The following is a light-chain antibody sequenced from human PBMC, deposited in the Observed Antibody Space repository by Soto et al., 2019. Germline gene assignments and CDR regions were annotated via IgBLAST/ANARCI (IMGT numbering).Light chain of an antibody. CDR2: DAS. Sequence: DIQMTQSPSSLSASVGDRVTITCQASRDIGKYLNWFQEKPGKAPKLLIYDASNLQTGVPSRLSGSGSGTDFTFPISSLQPEDFATYYCQRYDSLPPTFGQGTRLEIK. V-gene: IGKV1-33*01. CDR3: QRYDSLPPT. CDR1: RDIGKY. J-gene: IGKJ5*01.